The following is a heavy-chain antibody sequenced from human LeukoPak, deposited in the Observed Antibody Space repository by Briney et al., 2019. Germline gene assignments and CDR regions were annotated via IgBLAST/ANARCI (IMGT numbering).Heavy chain of an antibody. CDR2: IWYDGSNK. V-gene: IGHV3-33*06. J-gene: IGHJ4*02. CDR1: GFTFRGYG. Sequence: GGSLRLSCAASGFTFRGYGMHWVRQAPGKGLEWVAVIWYDGSNKYYADSVKGRFTISRDNSKNTLYLQMNSLRAEDTAVYYCANDGSYGQYVSGNYYNYWCQGTLVSVSS. D-gene: IGHD3-10*01. CDR3: ANDGSYGQYVSGNYYNY.